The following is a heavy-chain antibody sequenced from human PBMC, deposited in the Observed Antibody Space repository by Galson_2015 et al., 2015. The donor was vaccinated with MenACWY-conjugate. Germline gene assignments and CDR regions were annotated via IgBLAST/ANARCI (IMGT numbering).Heavy chain of an antibody. CDR2: ISSKPYGATT. Sequence: SLRLSCAASGFTFSDHYMDWVRQAPGKGLEWVGFISSKPYGATTEHAASVKGRFTISRDDSKSIAYLQMNSLKTEDTAVYYCAPSGRDGYLHSEYWGQGTLVTVSS. V-gene: IGHV3-49*04. CDR1: GFTFSDHY. D-gene: IGHD5-24*01. CDR3: APSGRDGYLHSEY. J-gene: IGHJ4*02.